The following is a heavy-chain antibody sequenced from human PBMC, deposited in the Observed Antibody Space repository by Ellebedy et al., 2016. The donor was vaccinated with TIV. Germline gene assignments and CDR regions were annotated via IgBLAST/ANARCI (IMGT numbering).Heavy chain of an antibody. J-gene: IGHJ4*02. CDR2: IYYRGST. D-gene: IGHD6-13*01. V-gene: IGHV4-39*01. CDR1: GGSISSSSYY. CDR3: ARLGGQQLSRCYFDY. Sequence: MPSETLSLTCTVSGGSISSSSYYWGWIRQPPGKGLEWIGSIYYRGSTYYNPSLKSRVTISVDTSKNQFSLKLSSVTAADTAVYYCARLGGQQLSRCYFDYWGQGTLVTVSS.